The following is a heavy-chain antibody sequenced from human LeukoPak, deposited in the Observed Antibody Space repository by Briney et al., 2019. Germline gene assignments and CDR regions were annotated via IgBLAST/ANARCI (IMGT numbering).Heavy chain of an antibody. CDR1: GYTFTGYY. J-gene: IGHJ4*02. Sequence: ASVKVSCKASGYTFTGYYMHWVRQAPGQGLEWMGRINPNSGGTNYAQKFQGRVTMTRDTSISTTYMELSRLRSDDTAVYYCARDGETNDYGDYPFYYWGQGTLVTVSS. CDR2: INPNSGGT. D-gene: IGHD4-17*01. CDR3: ARDGETNDYGDYPFYY. V-gene: IGHV1-2*06.